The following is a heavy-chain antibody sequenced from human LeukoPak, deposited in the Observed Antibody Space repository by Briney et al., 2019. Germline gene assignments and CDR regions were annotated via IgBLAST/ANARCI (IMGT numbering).Heavy chain of an antibody. V-gene: IGHV1-69*05. J-gene: IGHJ6*03. CDR2: IIPMFGTT. CDR3: ASVTVTTWAPDGHMDV. D-gene: IGHD4-11*01. CDR1: GYTFTSYY. Sequence: SVKVSCKASGYTFTSYYMHWVRQAPGQGLEWMGRIIPMFGTTNYAQNFQGRVTITTDESTSTAYMEVSSLRIEDTAVYYCASVTVTTWAPDGHMDVWGKGTTVTVSS.